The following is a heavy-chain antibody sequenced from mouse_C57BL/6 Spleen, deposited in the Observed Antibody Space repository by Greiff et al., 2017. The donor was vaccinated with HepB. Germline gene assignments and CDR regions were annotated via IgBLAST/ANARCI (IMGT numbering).Heavy chain of an antibody. D-gene: IGHD2-2*01. Sequence: VKLQQSGAELVRPGASVTLSCKASGYTFTDYEMHWVKQTPVHGLEWIGAIDPETGGTAYNQKFKGKAILTADKSSSTAYMELRSLTSEDSAVYYCTIWLRRNYYAMDYWGHGTSVTVSS. CDR1: GYTFTDYE. J-gene: IGHJ4*01. V-gene: IGHV1-15*01. CDR3: TIWLRRNYYAMDY. CDR2: IDPETGGT.